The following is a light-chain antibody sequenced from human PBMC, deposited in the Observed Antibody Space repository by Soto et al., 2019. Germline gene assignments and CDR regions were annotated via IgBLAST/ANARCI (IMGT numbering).Light chain of an antibody. J-gene: IGLJ3*02. Sequence: QSALTQPPSASGSPGQSVTISCTGTSSDVGAYNYVSWYQQYPGKAPKLMIYEVSKRPSGVPDRFSGSKSGKTASLTVSGLQHADEADYYCTSYAGSNIWVFGGGTKVTVL. V-gene: IGLV2-8*01. CDR2: EVS. CDR3: TSYAGSNIWV. CDR1: SSDVGAYNY.